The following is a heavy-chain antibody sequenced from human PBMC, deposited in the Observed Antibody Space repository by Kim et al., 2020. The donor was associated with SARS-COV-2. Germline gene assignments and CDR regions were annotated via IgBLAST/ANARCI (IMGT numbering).Heavy chain of an antibody. D-gene: IGHD5-18*01. J-gene: IGHJ6*02. CDR1: GGSISSYY. CDR2: IYYSGST. Sequence: SETLSLTCTVSGGSISSYYWSWIRQPPGKGLEWIGYIYYSGSTNYNPSLKSRVTISVDTSKNQFSLKLSSVTAADTAVYYCARDRAAMEDYYYYYGMDVWGQGTTVTVSS. CDR3: ARDRAAMEDYYYYYGMDV. V-gene: IGHV4-59*01.